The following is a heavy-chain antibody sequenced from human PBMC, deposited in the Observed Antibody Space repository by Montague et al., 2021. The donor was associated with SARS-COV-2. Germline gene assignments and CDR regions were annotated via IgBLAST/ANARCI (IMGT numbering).Heavy chain of an antibody. CDR2: IFYSGVT. V-gene: IGHV4-39*01. CDR3: ARVGYNSNDCNWFDP. CDR1: GDSISSSLKY. D-gene: IGHD2-2*03. Sequence: SETLSLTCTVSGDSISSSLKYWGWIRQPPGKGLEWIGTIFYSGVTYYSPSLKSRVTIFVDTSKNEFSLKLNSVTAADTAVYYCARVGYNSNDCNWFDPWGQGTLVTVSS. J-gene: IGHJ5*02.